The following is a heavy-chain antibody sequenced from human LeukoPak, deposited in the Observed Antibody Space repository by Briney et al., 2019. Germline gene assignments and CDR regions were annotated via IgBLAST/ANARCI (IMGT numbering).Heavy chain of an antibody. CDR1: GFTFNSYS. Sequence: GGSLRLSCAASGFTFNSYSMYWVRQVPGKGLEWVAVISYDGTHKYYADSVKGRFTISRDNSKNTLHLQMNGLGVEDAALYYCAKSFYDSGGYYGIIDYWGQGTLVTVSS. J-gene: IGHJ4*02. CDR3: AKSFYDSGGYYGIIDY. CDR2: ISYDGTHK. V-gene: IGHV3-30*18. D-gene: IGHD3-22*01.